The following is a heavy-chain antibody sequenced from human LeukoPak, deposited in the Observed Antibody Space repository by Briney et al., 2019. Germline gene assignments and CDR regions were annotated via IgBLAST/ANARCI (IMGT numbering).Heavy chain of an antibody. D-gene: IGHD2-21*01. CDR3: AKDPETGDHYYMDV. V-gene: IGHV3-74*01. CDR1: GFTFSSTW. Sequence: GGSLRLSCAASGFTFSSTWMHWFRQGAGKGLVWVSRITSDGRTTIYADSVKGRFSISRDNAKNTLYLQMNSLRAEDTAVYYCAKDPETGDHYYMDVWGKGTTVTVSS. CDR2: ITSDGRTT. J-gene: IGHJ6*03.